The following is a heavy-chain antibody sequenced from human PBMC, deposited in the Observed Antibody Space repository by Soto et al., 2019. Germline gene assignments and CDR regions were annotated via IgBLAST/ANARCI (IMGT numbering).Heavy chain of an antibody. CDR3: AKERSWVVAAFATDY. D-gene: IGHD2-15*01. J-gene: IGHJ4*02. CDR2: ISGSGGAT. V-gene: IGHV3-23*01. Sequence: GGSLRLSCAASGFTFSSYAMSWVRQAPGKGLEWVSAISGSGGATYYADSVKGRFTISRDNSKNTLYLQMNSLRAEDTAVYYCAKERSWVVAAFATDYWGQGTLVTVSS. CDR1: GFTFSSYA.